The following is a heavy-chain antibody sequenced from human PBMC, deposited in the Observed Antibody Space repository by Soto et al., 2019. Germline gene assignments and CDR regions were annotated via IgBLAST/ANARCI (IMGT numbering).Heavy chain of an antibody. CDR2: ISYDGSNK. J-gene: IGHJ4*02. CDR3: AHIGPHYYDSSGYYPTTYYFDY. D-gene: IGHD3-22*01. CDR1: GFTFSSYG. Sequence: HPGGSLRLSCAASGFTFSSYGMHWVRQAPGKGLEWVAVISYDGSNKYYADSVKGRFTISRDNSKNTLYLQMNSLRAEDTAVYYCAHIGPHYYDSSGYYPTTYYFDYWGQGTLVTVSS. V-gene: IGHV3-30*03.